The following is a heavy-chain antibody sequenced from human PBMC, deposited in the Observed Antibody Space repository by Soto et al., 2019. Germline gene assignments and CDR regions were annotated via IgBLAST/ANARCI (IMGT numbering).Heavy chain of an antibody. D-gene: IGHD5-12*01. CDR3: ARTDIVTTNWFDP. V-gene: IGHV4-34*01. CDR2: INHRGST. Sequence: SETLSLTCAVYGESFIVYYWTWIRHPPGKGLEWIGEINHRGSTNYNPSLKSRVTISIDTSKNQFSLKLTSVTAADTSVYCCARTDIVTTNWFDPWGQGTLVTVSS. J-gene: IGHJ5*02. CDR1: GESFIVYY.